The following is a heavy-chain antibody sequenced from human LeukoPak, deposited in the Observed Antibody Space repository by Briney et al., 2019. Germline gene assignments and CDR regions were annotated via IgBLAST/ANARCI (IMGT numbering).Heavy chain of an antibody. CDR3: ARAGRRQLVCGHWFDP. Sequence: SETLSLTCAVYGGSFSGYYWSWIRQPPGKGLEWIGEINHSGSTNYNPSLKSRVTISVDTSKNQFSLKLSSVTAADTAVYYCARAGRRQLVCGHWFDPWGQGTLVTVSS. V-gene: IGHV4-34*01. J-gene: IGHJ5*02. CDR2: INHSGST. D-gene: IGHD6-6*01. CDR1: GGSFSGYY.